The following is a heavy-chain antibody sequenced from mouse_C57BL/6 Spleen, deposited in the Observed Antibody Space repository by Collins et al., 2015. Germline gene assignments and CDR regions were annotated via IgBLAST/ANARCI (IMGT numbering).Heavy chain of an antibody. D-gene: IGHD1-2*01. J-gene: IGHJ4*01. CDR3: VRSPLYGGAMDY. V-gene: IGHV1-26*01. CDR2: INPDNGGT. Sequence: EVQLQQSGPELVKPGASVKISCKASGYTFTDYYMNWVKQSHGKSLEWIGDINPDNGGTTYNQKFKGKATLTVDKSSSTAYMELRSLTSEDPAVYYCVRSPLYGGAMDYWGQGTSVTVSS. CDR1: GYTFTDYY.